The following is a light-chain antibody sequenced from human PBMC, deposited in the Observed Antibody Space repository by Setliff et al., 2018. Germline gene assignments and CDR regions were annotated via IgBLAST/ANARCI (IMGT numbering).Light chain of an antibody. CDR1: SSDVGGYNX. CDR3: CSYAGSYTDV. Sequence: QSVLTQPRSVSGSPGQSVTISCTGTSSDVGGYNXXSXXXXXPXXXPKLMXXXVSKRPSGVPDRFSGSKSGNTASLTISGLQAEDEADYYCCSYAGSYTDVFGTGTKVTVL. CDR2: XVS. J-gene: IGLJ1*01. V-gene: IGLV2-11*01.